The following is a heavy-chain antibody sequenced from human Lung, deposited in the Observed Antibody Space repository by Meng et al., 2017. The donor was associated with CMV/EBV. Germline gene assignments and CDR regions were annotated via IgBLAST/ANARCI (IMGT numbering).Heavy chain of an antibody. D-gene: IGHD3-22*01. CDR3: ARAADLYDYYDSSGYYGY. CDR1: GFTFSNAW. J-gene: IGHJ4*02. Sequence: ESLKISXAASGFTFSNAWMSWVRQAPGKGLEWVGRIKSKTDGGTTDYAAPVKGRFTISRDDSKNTLYLQMNSLRAEDTAVYYCARAADLYDYYDSSGYYGYWGQGTLVTVSS. V-gene: IGHV3-15*05. CDR2: IKSKTDGGTT.